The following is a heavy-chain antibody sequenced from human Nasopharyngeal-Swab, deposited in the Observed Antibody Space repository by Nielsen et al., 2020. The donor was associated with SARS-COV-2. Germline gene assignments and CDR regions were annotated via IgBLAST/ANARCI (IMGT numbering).Heavy chain of an antibody. V-gene: IGHV4-30-4*01. J-gene: IGHJ4*02. CDR1: GGSIGSGDYY. CDR3: ARGDMLYYGSGTY. D-gene: IGHD3-10*01. Sequence: LRLSCTVSGGSIGSGDYYRSWIRQPPGKGLEWIGYIYFGGSTNYNASLKSRVTISEDTSKNQFSLKLTSVTAADTAVYYCARGDMLYYGSGTYWGQGTLVTVSS. CDR2: IYFGGST.